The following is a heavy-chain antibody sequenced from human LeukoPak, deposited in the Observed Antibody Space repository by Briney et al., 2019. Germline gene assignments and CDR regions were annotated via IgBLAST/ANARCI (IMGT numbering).Heavy chain of an antibody. CDR2: IYYSGST. CDR3: ARARLPHPYYYYGMDV. CDR1: GGSISSGGYY. V-gene: IGHV4-31*03. D-gene: IGHD2-15*01. Sequence: PSETLSLTCTVSGGSISSGGYYWSWIRQHPGKGLEWIGYIYYSGSTYYNPSLKSRVTISVDTSKNQFPLKLSSVTAADTAVYYCARARLPHPYYYYGMDVWGKGTTVTVSS. J-gene: IGHJ6*04.